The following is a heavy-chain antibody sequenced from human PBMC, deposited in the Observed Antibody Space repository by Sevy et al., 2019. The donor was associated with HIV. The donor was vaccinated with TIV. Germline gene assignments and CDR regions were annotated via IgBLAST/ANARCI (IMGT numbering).Heavy chain of an antibody. CDR1: GYTFTGYY. CDR3: ARMGDYYDSSGYYPLKF. V-gene: IGHV1-2*02. J-gene: IGHJ4*02. D-gene: IGHD3-22*01. CDR2: INPNSGGT. Sequence: ASVKVSCKTSGYTFTGYYIHWVRQAPGQGLEWIGWINPNSGGTYFAKKFQDSVTMTTDTSVKTAYMELRSLRFDDTAMYYCARMGDYYDSSGYYPLKFWGQGTLVTVSS.